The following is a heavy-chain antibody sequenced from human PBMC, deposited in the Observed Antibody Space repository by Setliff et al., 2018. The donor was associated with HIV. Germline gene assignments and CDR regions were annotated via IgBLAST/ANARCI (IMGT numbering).Heavy chain of an antibody. V-gene: IGHV7-4-1*02. D-gene: IGHD4-17*01. Sequence: ASVKVSCKASGYSLSNYVMNWVRQAPGQGLEWMGWINTKTGDPSHAQGYTGRFAFSLDTSDSTTYLDISTLKVEDTATYYCARADHLVTTTFDYWGQGTLVTAPQ. CDR2: INTKTGDP. CDR1: GYSLSNYV. CDR3: ARADHLVTTTFDY. J-gene: IGHJ4*01.